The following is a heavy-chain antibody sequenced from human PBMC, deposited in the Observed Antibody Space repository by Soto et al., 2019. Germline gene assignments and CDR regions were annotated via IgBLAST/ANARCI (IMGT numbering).Heavy chain of an antibody. J-gene: IGHJ6*02. CDR1: GFTFSDYY. D-gene: IGHD3-3*01. CDR3: ARAPFNYDFWSGYYTGGYGMDV. CDR2: ISSSGSTI. Sequence: QVQLVESGGGLVKPGGSLRLSCAASGFTFSDYYMSWIRQAPGKGLEWVSYISSSGSTIYYADSVKGRFTISRDNAKNSLYLQMNSLRAEDTAVYYCARAPFNYDFWSGYYTGGYGMDVWGQGTTVTVSS. V-gene: IGHV3-11*01.